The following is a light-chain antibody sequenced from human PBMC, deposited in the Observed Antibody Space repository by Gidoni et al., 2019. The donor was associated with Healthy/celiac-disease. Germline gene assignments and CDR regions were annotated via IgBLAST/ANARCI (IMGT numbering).Light chain of an antibody. CDR3: QQYYSTPVS. Sequence: DIVMTQSPDSLAVSLGERATINCNSSQSDLYSSNNKNYLAWYQQKPGQPPKLLIYWASTRESGVPDRFSGSGSGTDFTLTISSLQAEDVAVYYCQQYYSTPVSFGQGTKLEIK. J-gene: IGKJ2*03. CDR2: WAS. CDR1: QSDLYSSNNKNY. V-gene: IGKV4-1*01.